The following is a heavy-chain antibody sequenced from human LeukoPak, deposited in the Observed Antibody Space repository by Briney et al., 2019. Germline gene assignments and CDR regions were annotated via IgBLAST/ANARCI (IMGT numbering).Heavy chain of an antibody. CDR2: MNPNSGNT. CDR3: ARGLNYYDSSGYYESPYAFDI. Sequence: ASVKVSCKASGYTFTSYDINWVRQATGQGLEWMGWMNPNSGNTGYAQKVQGRVTITRNTSISTAYMELSSLRSEDTAVYYCARGLNYYDSSGYYESPYAFDIWGQGTMVTVSS. V-gene: IGHV1-8*03. D-gene: IGHD3-22*01. CDR1: GYTFTSYD. J-gene: IGHJ3*02.